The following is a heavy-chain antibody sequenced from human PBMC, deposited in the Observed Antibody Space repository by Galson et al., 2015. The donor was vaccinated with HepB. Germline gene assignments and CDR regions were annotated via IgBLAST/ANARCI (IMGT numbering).Heavy chain of an antibody. V-gene: IGHV3-30*02. CDR1: GFTFNNYG. CDR2: IRSDGSDK. Sequence: SLRLSCAASGFTFNNYGIHWVRQAPGKGLEWVAFIRSDGSDKYYADSVKGRFTISRDNSKNTLYLQMNGLRSDDTAVYYCARERGAGWYEGNDYWGRGTLVVVSS. CDR3: ARERGAGWYEGNDY. D-gene: IGHD6-19*01. J-gene: IGHJ4*02.